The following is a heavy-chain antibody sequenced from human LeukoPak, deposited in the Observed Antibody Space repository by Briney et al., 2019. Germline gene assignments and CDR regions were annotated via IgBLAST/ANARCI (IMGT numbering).Heavy chain of an antibody. CDR3: AKDYLSSSWDY. V-gene: IGHV3-23*01. CDR1: RFTFSSYA. J-gene: IGHJ4*02. Sequence: QSGGSLRLSCAASRFTFSSYAMSWVRQAPGKGLEWVSGVSGNGAGTYYADSVKGRFTISRDNSKNMLYLQMNSLRAEDTALYYCAKDYLSSSWDYWGQGTLVTVSS. CDR2: VSGNGAGT. D-gene: IGHD6-13*01.